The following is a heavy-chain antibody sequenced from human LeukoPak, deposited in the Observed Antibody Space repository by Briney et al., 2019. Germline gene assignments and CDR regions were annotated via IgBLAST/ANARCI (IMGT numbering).Heavy chain of an antibody. D-gene: IGHD5-24*01. V-gene: IGHV4-59*01. J-gene: IGHJ4*02. Sequence: PSETLSLTCSVSGGSIGHFYWSWIRQPPGRGLEWIGNVYHSGDTKYSPSLQSRVTILVDTSQNQISLDLRSVTAADTALYYCAGDDGYSTFDFWGLGTLVTVSS. CDR1: GGSIGHFY. CDR2: VYHSGDT. CDR3: AGDDGYSTFDF.